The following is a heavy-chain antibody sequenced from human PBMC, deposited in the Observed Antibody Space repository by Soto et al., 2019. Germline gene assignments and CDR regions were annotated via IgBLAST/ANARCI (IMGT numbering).Heavy chain of an antibody. J-gene: IGHJ3*01. CDR2: ISGSADGT. CDR1: GFTFDSYA. D-gene: IGHD3-3*01. V-gene: IGHV3-23*01. Sequence: EVKLLQSGGGLAQPGGSLRLFCVGSGFTFDSYAISWVRQAPGERLQWIAAISGSADGTDYAHSVRGRFTISRDNAKKTVHLQMDSLRVEDTAVYFCAKDTVGGYSFWSGYYSDGLDVWGQGTLVTVS. CDR3: AKDTVGGYSFWSGYYSDGLDV.